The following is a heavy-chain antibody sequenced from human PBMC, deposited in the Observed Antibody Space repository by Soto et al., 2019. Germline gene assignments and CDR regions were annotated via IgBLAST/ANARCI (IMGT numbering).Heavy chain of an antibody. V-gene: IGHV3-33*01. D-gene: IGHD5-12*01. CDR2: IWYDGSNK. CDR3: ARDQYGWLRFTVSGYYYGMDV. J-gene: IGHJ6*02. CDR1: GFTFSSYG. Sequence: GGSLRLSCAASGFTFSSYGMHWVRQAPGKGLEWVAVIWYDGSNKYYADSVKGRFTISRDNSKNTLYLQMNSLRAEDTAVYYCARDQYGWLRFTVSGYYYGMDVWGQGTTVTVSS.